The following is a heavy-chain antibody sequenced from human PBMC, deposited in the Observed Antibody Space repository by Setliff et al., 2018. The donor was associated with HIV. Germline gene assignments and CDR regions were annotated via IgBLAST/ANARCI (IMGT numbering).Heavy chain of an antibody. CDR3: ANLWEMGA. D-gene: IGHD1-26*01. CDR1: GGTFSSYA. CDR2: IIPIIGIT. J-gene: IGHJ5*02. V-gene: IGHV1-69*10. Sequence: SVKVSCKASGGTFSSYAISWVRQAPGQGLEWMGGIIPIIGITNQAQKFQGRVTITADNARTSVYLEMRSLRVEDTAVYLCANLWEMGAWGQGTLVTVSS.